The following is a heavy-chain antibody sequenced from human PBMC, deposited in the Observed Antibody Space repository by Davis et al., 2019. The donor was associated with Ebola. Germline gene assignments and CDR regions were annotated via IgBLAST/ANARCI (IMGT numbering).Heavy chain of an antibody. J-gene: IGHJ4*02. D-gene: IGHD2-8*02. CDR3: ARERIYCTGGVCSYDNFDY. CDR2: IYYSGST. Sequence: PSETLSLTCTVSGGSISSYYWSWIRQPPGKGLEWIGYIYYSGSTNYNPSLKSRVTISVDTSKNQFSLKLSSVTAADTAVYYCARERIYCTGGVCSYDNFDYWGQGTLVTVSS. V-gene: IGHV4-59*01. CDR1: GGSISSYY.